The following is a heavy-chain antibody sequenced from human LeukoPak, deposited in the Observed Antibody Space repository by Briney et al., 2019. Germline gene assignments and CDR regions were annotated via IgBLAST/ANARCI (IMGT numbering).Heavy chain of an antibody. V-gene: IGHV7-4-1*02. CDR3: ASALYCGGDCYTPGDAFDI. CDR1: GYTFTYYA. Sequence: ASVKVSCKASGYTFTYYAMNWVRQAPGQGLEWMGWINTNTGNPTYAQGFTGRFVFSLDTSVSTAYLQISSLKAEDTAVYYCASALYCGGDCYTPGDAFDIWGQGTMVTVSS. CDR2: INTNTGNP. D-gene: IGHD2-21*02. J-gene: IGHJ3*02.